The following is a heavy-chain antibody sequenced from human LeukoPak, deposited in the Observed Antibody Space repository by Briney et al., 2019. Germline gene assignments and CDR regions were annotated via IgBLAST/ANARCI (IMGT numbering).Heavy chain of an antibody. V-gene: IGHV4-61*02. Sequence: SETLSLTCTVSGGSISSGSYYWSWIRQPAGKGLEWIGRIYTSGSTNYNPSLKSRVTISVDTSKNQFSLKLSSVTAADTAVYYCARETWGGSGSTYYFDYWGQGPLVTVSS. J-gene: IGHJ4*02. D-gene: IGHD3-10*01. CDR2: IYTSGST. CDR3: ARETWGGSGSTYYFDY. CDR1: GGSISSGSYY.